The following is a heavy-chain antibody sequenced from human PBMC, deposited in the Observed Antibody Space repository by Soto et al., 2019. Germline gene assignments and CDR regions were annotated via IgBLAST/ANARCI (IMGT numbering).Heavy chain of an antibody. CDR3: ARDGYGAYSGFDP. Sequence: QVQLVQSGAEVKKPGASVKVSCKASGYTFTSYYMHWVRQAPGQGLEWMGIINPSGGSTSYAQKFQGRVXKTXDXSTSTVYMELSSLRSEDTAVYYCARDGYGAYSGFDPWGQGTLVTVSS. CDR1: GYTFTSYY. J-gene: IGHJ5*02. D-gene: IGHD4-17*01. CDR2: INPSGGST. V-gene: IGHV1-46*01.